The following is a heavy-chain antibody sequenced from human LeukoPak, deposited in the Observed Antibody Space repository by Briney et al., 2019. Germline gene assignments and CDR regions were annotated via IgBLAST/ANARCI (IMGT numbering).Heavy chain of an antibody. Sequence: SETLSLTCTVSGDSISSDFWSWIRQAPGKGLEWIGYINYSGTTKYNPSLKSRVSISIDTSKKQVSLRLRFVTASDTAVYYCARLDCNADSCYNYWGLGALITVSS. CDR2: INYSGTT. V-gene: IGHV4-59*08. CDR3: ARLDCNADSCYNY. CDR1: GDSISSDF. D-gene: IGHD2-15*01. J-gene: IGHJ4*02.